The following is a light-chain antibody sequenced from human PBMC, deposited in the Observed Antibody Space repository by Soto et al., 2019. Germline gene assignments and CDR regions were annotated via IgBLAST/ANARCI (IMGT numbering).Light chain of an antibody. V-gene: IGKV3-15*01. Sequence: EIVMTQSPATLSVSPGARATLSCRASQSVSSNLAWYQQKPGQAPRILINGASTRAPGIPARFSGSGSGTGFTLTISSLQSEAFAVYYCQQYNSWPQTFGQGTKLDIK. CDR3: QQYNSWPQT. J-gene: IGKJ2*01. CDR1: QSVSSN. CDR2: GAS.